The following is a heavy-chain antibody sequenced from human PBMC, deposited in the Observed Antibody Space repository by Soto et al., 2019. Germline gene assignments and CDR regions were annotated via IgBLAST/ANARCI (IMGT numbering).Heavy chain of an antibody. CDR1: GGPFSDYT. V-gene: IGHV1-69*06. J-gene: IGHJ3*02. CDR2: IIPMIGAT. CDR3: ARYWSAVTLYGAFDI. D-gene: IGHD3-3*01. Sequence: QVQLVQSGSEVKKPGSSVKVSCTASGGPFSDYTMSWLRQAPGRGLEWMGGIIPMIGATNNAQKLKGRLTITAEKSKGTVYMELNSLRSDDTAVYYCARYWSAVTLYGAFDIWGQGTEVTVSP.